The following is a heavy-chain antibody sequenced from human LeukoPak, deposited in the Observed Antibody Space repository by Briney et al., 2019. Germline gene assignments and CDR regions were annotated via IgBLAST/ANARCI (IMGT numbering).Heavy chain of an antibody. CDR1: GLTFSSFG. V-gene: IGHV3-33*01. J-gene: IGHJ5*02. CDR3: ARDGTVTAGPFDP. CDR2: IWYDGSNK. Sequence: GGSLRLSCAAPGLTFSSFGMHWLRQAPGKGLEWEAFIWYDGSNKYYADSVKGRFTTSRDNSKNTLYLQMNSLRVEDTAVYYCARDGTVTAGPFDPWGRGTLVTVSS. D-gene: IGHD4-11*01.